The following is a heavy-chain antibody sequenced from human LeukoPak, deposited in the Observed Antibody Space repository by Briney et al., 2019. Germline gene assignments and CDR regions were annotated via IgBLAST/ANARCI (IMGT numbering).Heavy chain of an antibody. J-gene: IGHJ6*03. V-gene: IGHV3-21*01. Sequence: GGSLRLSCAASGFTLSSYSMNWVRQAPGKGLEGVSSISSSSTYIYYADSVKGRFTISRDNAKNSLYLQMNSLRAEDTAVYYCARDYGDFPHYYMDVWGKGTTVTVSS. D-gene: IGHD4-17*01. CDR2: ISSSSTYI. CDR3: ARDYGDFPHYYMDV. CDR1: GFTLSSYS.